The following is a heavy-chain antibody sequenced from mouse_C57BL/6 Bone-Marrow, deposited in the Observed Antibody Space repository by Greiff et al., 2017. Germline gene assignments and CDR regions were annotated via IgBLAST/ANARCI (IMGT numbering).Heavy chain of an antibody. CDR1: GYTFTSYG. CDR2: IYPRSGNT. V-gene: IGHV1-81*01. CDR3: ARPYGSSYNY. D-gene: IGHD1-1*01. J-gene: IGHJ2*01. Sequence: QVQLKESGAELARPWASVKLSCKASGYTFTSYGISWVKQRTGQGLEWIGEIYPRSGNTYYNEKFKGKATLTADKSSSTAYMELRSLTSEDSAVYFCARPYGSSYNYWGQGTTLTVSS.